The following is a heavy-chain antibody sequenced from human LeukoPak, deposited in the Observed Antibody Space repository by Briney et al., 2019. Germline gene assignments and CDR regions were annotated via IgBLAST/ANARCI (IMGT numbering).Heavy chain of an antibody. D-gene: IGHD3-22*01. CDR1: GGTFSSYA. V-gene: IGHV1-69*13. J-gene: IGHJ4*02. CDR3: ARGMYYYDSSGYPPSDY. Sequence: GASVKVSCKASGGTFSSYAISWVRQAPGQGLEWMGGIIPIFGTANYAQKFQGRVTITADESTSTAYMELSSLRSEDTAVYYCARGMYYYDSSGYPPSDYWGQGTLVTVSS. CDR2: IIPIFGTA.